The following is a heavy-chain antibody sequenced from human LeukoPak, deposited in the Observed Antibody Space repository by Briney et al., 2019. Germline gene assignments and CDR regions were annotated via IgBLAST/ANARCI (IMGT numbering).Heavy chain of an antibody. D-gene: IGHD6-19*01. J-gene: IGHJ4*02. CDR1: GGSISSSNW. CDR3: AKAAGTENHFDY. V-gene: IGHV4-4*02. Sequence: SETLSLTCAVSGGSISSSNWWSWVRQPPGKGLEWIGEIYHSGSTNYNPSLKSRVIISVDKSKNQFSLKLSSVTAADTAVYYCAKAAGTENHFDYWGQGTLVTVSS. CDR2: IYHSGST.